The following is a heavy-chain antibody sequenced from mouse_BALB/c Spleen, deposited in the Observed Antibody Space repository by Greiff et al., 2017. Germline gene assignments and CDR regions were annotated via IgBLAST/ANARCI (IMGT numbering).Heavy chain of an antibody. CDR1: GFNIKDTY. V-gene: IGHV14-3*02. J-gene: IGHJ3*01. D-gene: IGHD1-1*01. CDR3: ALYYYGRRFAY. CDR2: IDPANGNT. Sequence: EVQLQQSGAELVKPGASVKLSCTASGFNIKDTYMHWVKQRPEQGLEWIGRIDPANGNTKYDPKFQGKATITADTSSNTAYLQLSSLTSEDTAVYYCALYYYGRRFAYWGQGTLVTVSA.